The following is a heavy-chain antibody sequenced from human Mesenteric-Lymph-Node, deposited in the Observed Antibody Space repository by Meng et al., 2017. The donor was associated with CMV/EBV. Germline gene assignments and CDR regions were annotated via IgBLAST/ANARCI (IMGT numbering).Heavy chain of an antibody. D-gene: IGHD5-12*01. Sequence: FTSYGISWVRHAPGQGLEWMGWISAYNGNTNYAQKLQGRVTMTTDTSTSTAYMELRSLRSDDTAVYYCAREDGYDTGLYYYYGMDVWGQGTTVTVSS. J-gene: IGHJ6*02. CDR3: AREDGYDTGLYYYYGMDV. CDR2: ISAYNGNT. V-gene: IGHV1-18*04. CDR1: FTSYG.